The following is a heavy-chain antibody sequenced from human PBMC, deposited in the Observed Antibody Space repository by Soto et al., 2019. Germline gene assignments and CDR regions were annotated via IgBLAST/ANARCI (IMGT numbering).Heavy chain of an antibody. CDR1: GFTFDDYG. V-gene: IGHV3-20*04. CDR3: ARGPNWGDVDIAVAGTFDY. Sequence: EVQMVESGGGVVRPGGSLRLSCAASGFTFDDYGMSWVRQAPGKGLEWVSGINWNGGSTGYADSVKGRFTISRDNAKNSLYLQMNSLRAEDTALYYCARGPNWGDVDIAVAGTFDYWGQGTLVTVSS. CDR2: INWNGGST. D-gene: IGHD6-19*01. J-gene: IGHJ4*02.